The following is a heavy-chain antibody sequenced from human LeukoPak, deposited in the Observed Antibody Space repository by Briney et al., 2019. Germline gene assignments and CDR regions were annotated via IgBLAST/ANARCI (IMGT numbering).Heavy chain of an antibody. V-gene: IGHV1-18*01. CDR2: ISACNGNT. Sequence: ASVKVSCKASGYTFTSYGISWVRQATGQGLEWMGWISACNGNTNYAQKRQGRVTMTTDTATSTAYMELRSLRSDDTAVYYCARDWSAVAADYMAVWGKGTTVTVSS. CDR3: ARDWSAVAADYMAV. CDR1: GYTFTSYG. J-gene: IGHJ6*03. D-gene: IGHD6-19*01.